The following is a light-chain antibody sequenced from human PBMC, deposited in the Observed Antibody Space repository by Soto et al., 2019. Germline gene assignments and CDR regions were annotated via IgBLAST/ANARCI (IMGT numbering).Light chain of an antibody. CDR3: QQRNAWPRNT. J-gene: IGKJ2*01. CDR2: DIS. Sequence: EIVLTQFPATLSLSPGDRATLSCRASQSVPSYLAWYQQKPGQAPRLLVYDISNRATGIPARFTGSGSGTDFTPPISSLEPEDSAVYYCQQRNAWPRNTFGQGTKLQI. CDR1: QSVPSY. V-gene: IGKV3-11*01.